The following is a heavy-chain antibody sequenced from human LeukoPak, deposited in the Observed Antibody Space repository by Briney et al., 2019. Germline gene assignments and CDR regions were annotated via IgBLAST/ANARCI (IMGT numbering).Heavy chain of an antibody. Sequence: GGSLRLSCAASGFTFSSYWMSWVRQAPGKGLEWVANIKQDGSEKYYVDSVKGRFTVSRDNAKNSLYLQMNSLRAEDTAVYYCARAITYYYDSSGYYPAGTGRWSNYYYYYMDVWGKGTTVTISS. CDR2: IKQDGSEK. V-gene: IGHV3-7*03. J-gene: IGHJ6*03. CDR3: ARAITYYYDSSGYYPAGTGRWSNYYYYYMDV. D-gene: IGHD3-22*01. CDR1: GFTFSSYW.